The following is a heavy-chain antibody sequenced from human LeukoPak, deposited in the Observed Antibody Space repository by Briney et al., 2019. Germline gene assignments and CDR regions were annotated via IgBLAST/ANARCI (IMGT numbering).Heavy chain of an antibody. CDR2: IYYSGST. CDR1: GVSISSYY. CDR3: ASGGSSWYSVDY. Sequence: SETLSLTCTVSGVSISSYYWSWIRQPPGKGLEWIGYIYYSGSTNYNPSLKSRVTISVDTSKNQFSLKLSSVTAADTAVYYCASGGSSWYSVDYWGQGTLVTVSS. J-gene: IGHJ4*02. V-gene: IGHV4-59*01. D-gene: IGHD6-13*01.